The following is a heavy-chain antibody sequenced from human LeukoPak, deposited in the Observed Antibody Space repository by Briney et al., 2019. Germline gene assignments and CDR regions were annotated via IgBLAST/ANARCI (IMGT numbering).Heavy chain of an antibody. CDR1: GGTFSSYA. CDR2: IIPIFGTA. D-gene: IGHD2-15*01. J-gene: IGHJ3*02. V-gene: IGHV1-69*01. CDR3: ARERGDCSGGSCYVDAFDI. Sequence: SVKVSCKASGGTFSSYAISWVRQAPGQGLEWMGGIIPIFGTANYAQKFQGRVTITADESTSTAYMELSSLRSEDTAVYYCARERGDCSGGSCYVDAFDIWGQGTMVTVS.